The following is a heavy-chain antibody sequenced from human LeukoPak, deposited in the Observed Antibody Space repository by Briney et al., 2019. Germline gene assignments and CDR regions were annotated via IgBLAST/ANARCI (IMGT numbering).Heavy chain of an antibody. D-gene: IGHD5-12*01. V-gene: IGHV4-61*02. CDR2: IYTSGST. J-gene: IGHJ6*03. CDR3: ARVDIVATMHYYYYYMDV. CDR1: GGSISSGSYY. Sequence: PSETLSLTCTVSGGSISSGSYYWSWIRQPAGKGLEWIGRIYTSGSTNYNPSLKSRVTISVDTSKNQFSLKLSSVTAADTAVYYCARVDIVATMHYYYYYMDVWGKGTTVTISS.